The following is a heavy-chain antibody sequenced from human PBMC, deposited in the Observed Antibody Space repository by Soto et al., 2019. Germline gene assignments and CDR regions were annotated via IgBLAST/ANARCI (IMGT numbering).Heavy chain of an antibody. CDR2: IYYSGST. D-gene: IGHD3-10*01. CDR1: GGSISSYY. V-gene: IGHV4-59*01. J-gene: IGHJ3*02. Sequence: SETLSLTCTVSGGSISSYYWSWIRQPPGKGLEWIGYIYYSGSTNYNPSLKSRVTIPVDTSKNQFSLKLSSVTAADTAVYYCARVWGGAFDIWGQGTIVTVSS. CDR3: ARVWGGAFDI.